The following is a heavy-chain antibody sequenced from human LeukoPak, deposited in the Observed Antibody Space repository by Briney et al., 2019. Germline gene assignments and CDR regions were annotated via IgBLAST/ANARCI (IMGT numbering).Heavy chain of an antibody. CDR3: TTVYAIFGVVGSGFDY. J-gene: IGHJ4*02. CDR1: GFTFSSYS. D-gene: IGHD3-3*01. CDR2: IKSKTDGGTT. Sequence: GGSLRLSCAASGFTFSSYSMNWVRQAPGKGLEWVGRIKSKTDGGTTDYAAPVKGRFTISRDDSKNTLYLQMNSLKTEDTAVYYCTTVYAIFGVVGSGFDYWGQGTLVTVSS. V-gene: IGHV3-15*01.